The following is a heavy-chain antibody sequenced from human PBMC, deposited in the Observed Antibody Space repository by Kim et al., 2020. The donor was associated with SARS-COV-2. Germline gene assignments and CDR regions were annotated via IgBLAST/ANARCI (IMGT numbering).Heavy chain of an antibody. Sequence: KARFTISRDNSKNTLYLQMNSLRAEDTAVYYCAKRGHDFWSGYLVGYFDYWGQGTLVTVSS. CDR3: AKRGHDFWSGYLVGYFDY. D-gene: IGHD3-3*01. V-gene: IGHV3-23*01. J-gene: IGHJ4*02.